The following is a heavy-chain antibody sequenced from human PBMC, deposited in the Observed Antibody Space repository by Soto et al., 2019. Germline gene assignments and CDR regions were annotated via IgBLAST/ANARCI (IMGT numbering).Heavy chain of an antibody. D-gene: IGHD3-10*01. J-gene: IGHJ5*02. Sequence: QVQLVQSGAEVKKPGSSVKVSCKASGGTFSRYTINWVRQAPGQGLEWMGRIIPIAAIANYTQKFQGRVTITVDKSSTKAYMELSSLRTDETAVYDCARGSTIVRGAPSWFDPWGQGTLVTVSS. V-gene: IGHV1-69*02. CDR1: GGTFSRYT. CDR3: ARGSTIVRGAPSWFDP. CDR2: IIPIAAIA.